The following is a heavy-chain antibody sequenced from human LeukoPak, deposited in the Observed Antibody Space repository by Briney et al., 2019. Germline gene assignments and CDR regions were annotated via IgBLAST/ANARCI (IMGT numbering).Heavy chain of an antibody. J-gene: IGHJ2*01. V-gene: IGHV4-4*07. CDR3: ARGGTTVTGTWYFDL. Sequence: KPSETLSLTCTVSGGSISSYYWSWIRQPAGKGLEWIGRIYTSGSINYNPSLKSRVTMSVDTSKNQFSLKLSSVTAADTAVYYCARGGTTVTGTWYFDLWGRGTLVTVSS. D-gene: IGHD4-17*01. CDR2: IYTSGSI. CDR1: GGSISSYY.